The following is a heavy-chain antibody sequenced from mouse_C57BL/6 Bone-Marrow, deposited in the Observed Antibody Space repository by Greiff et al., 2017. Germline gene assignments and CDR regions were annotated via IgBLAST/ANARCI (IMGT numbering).Heavy chain of an antibody. J-gene: IGHJ4*01. CDR3: ARGVPYYAIDY. V-gene: IGHV1-63*01. CDR2: IYPGGGYT. CDR1: GYTFTNYW. Sequence: QVQLQQSGAELVRPGTSVKMSCKASGYTFTNYWIGWAKQRPGHGLEWIGDIYPGGGYTNYNEKFKGKATLTADKSSSTAYMQFSSLTSEDSAIYYCARGVPYYAIDYWGQGTSVTVSS.